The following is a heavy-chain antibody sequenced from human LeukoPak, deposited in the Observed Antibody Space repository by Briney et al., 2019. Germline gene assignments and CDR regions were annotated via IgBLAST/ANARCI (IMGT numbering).Heavy chain of an antibody. CDR3: ARDPDRGLPEYGMDV. Sequence: PGGSLRLSCAASGFTFSSYEMNWVRQAPGKGLEWVSYISSSGRSRSYADSVKGRFTISRDNAKNSLELQMNRLSAEDTALYYCARDPDRGLPEYGMDVWGQGTTVTVSS. CDR1: GFTFSSYE. D-gene: IGHD3-10*01. V-gene: IGHV3-48*03. J-gene: IGHJ6*02. CDR2: ISSSGRSR.